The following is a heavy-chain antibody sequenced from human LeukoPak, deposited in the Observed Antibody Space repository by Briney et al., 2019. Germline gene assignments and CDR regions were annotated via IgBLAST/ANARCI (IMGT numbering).Heavy chain of an antibody. D-gene: IGHD3-10*01. Sequence: SETLSLTCAVYGGSFSGYCWSWIRQPPGKGLEWIGEINHSGSTNYNPSLKSRVTISVDTSKNQFSLKLSSVTAADTAVYYCARRGVGGGFDYWGQGTLVTVSS. CDR3: ARRGVGGGFDY. V-gene: IGHV4-34*01. J-gene: IGHJ4*02. CDR2: INHSGST. CDR1: GGSFSGYC.